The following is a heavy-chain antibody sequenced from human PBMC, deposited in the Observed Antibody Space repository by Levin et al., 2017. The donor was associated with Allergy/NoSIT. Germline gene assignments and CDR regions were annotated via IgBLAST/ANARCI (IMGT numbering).Heavy chain of an antibody. Sequence: SQTLSLTCPVSGGSISSYYWSWIRQPPGKGLEWIGYIYYSGSTKYNPSLKSRVTISVDTSKNQFSLTLSSGTAADTAVYYCARAKSGYSYYYFDYWGQGTLVTVSS. V-gene: IGHV4-59*01. J-gene: IGHJ4*02. D-gene: IGHD5-18*01. CDR3: ARAKSGYSYYYFDY. CDR2: IYYSGST. CDR1: GGSISSYY.